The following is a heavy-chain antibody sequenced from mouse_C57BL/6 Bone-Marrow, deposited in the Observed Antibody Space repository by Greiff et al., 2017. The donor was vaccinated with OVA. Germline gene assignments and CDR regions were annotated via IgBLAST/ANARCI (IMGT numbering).Heavy chain of an antibody. CDR1: GFTFSDFY. V-gene: IGHV7-1*01. Sequence: EVKLVESGGGLVQSGRSLRLSCATSGFTFSDFYMEWVRQAPGKGLEWIAASRNKANDYTTEYSASVKGRFIVSRDTSQSILYLQMNALRAEDTAIYYCARDDYYGSSHAMDYWGQGTSVTVSS. J-gene: IGHJ4*01. CDR3: ARDDYYGSSHAMDY. CDR2: SRNKANDYTT. D-gene: IGHD1-1*01.